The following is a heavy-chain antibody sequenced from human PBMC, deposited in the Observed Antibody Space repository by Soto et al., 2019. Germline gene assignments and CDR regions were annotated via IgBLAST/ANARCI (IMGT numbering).Heavy chain of an antibody. D-gene: IGHD3-22*01. Sequence: SETLSLTCTVSGGSISSGGYYWSWIRQHPGKGLEWIGYIYYSGSTYYNPSLKSRVTISVDTSKNQFSLKLSSVTAADTAVYYCARDVSLTYYYDSSGAGLGQNDAFDIWGQGTMVTVSS. V-gene: IGHV4-31*03. J-gene: IGHJ3*02. CDR3: ARDVSLTYYYDSSGAGLGQNDAFDI. CDR2: IYYSGST. CDR1: GGSISSGGYY.